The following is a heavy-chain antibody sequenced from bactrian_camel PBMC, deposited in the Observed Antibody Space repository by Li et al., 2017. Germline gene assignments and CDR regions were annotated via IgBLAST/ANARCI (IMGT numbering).Heavy chain of an antibody. V-gene: IGHV3S63*01. CDR3: VAIPRVGVIPCAKVAGRTDEASGFGH. J-gene: IGHJ6*01. CDR1: GYKGDCL. CDR2: ISTGGDDS. D-gene: IGHD6*01. Sequence: HVQLVESGGGSVQTGGSLRLSCEVSGYKGDCLGWYRQLPGRDRQAVARISTGGDDSFVAASVKGRFTISQDNAKTTLYLQMSSLKLEDTGMYYCVAIPRVGVIPCAKVAGRTDEASGFGHWGQGTQVTVS.